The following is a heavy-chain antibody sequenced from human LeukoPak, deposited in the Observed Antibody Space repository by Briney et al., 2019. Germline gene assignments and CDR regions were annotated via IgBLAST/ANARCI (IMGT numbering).Heavy chain of an antibody. CDR2: ISYSGST. CDR1: GGSVRSYH. D-gene: IGHD4-23*01. V-gene: IGHV4-59*02. Sequence: SETLSLTCTVSGGSVRSYHWGWIRQPPGKGLEWIGHISYSGSTNYNPSLKSRVTISVDTSKNQFSLRLSSVTAADTAVYYCVRSGGLWGQGTMVTVSS. CDR3: VRSGGL. J-gene: IGHJ3*01.